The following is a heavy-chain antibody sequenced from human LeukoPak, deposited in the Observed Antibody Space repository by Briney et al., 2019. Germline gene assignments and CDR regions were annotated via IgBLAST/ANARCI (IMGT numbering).Heavy chain of an antibody. J-gene: IGHJ6*02. D-gene: IGHD5-18*01. Sequence: GGSLRLSCAASGFTFSSFWMHWVRQGPGKGLVWVSRINSGGSETTYADSVKGRFTLSRDNAKNTLYLQMNSLRAEDTAVYYCVREGTALAHFGMDVWGQGTTVTVSS. V-gene: IGHV3-74*01. CDR3: VREGTALAHFGMDV. CDR1: GFTFSSFW. CDR2: INSGGSET.